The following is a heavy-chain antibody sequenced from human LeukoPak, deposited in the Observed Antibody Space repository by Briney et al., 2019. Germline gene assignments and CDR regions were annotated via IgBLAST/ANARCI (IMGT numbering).Heavy chain of an antibody. CDR1: GFTFSSYA. Sequence: GGSLRLSCAASGFTFSSYALSWVRQAPGQGLERVSPISGSGGNTYYADSVKGRFTISRDNAKNTLYLQMNSLRVEDTAVYYCTRGPPDGSGNYYPGDFWGQGTLVTVSS. CDR3: TRGPPDGSGNYYPGDF. V-gene: IGHV3-23*01. CDR2: ISGSGGNT. D-gene: IGHD3-10*01. J-gene: IGHJ4*02.